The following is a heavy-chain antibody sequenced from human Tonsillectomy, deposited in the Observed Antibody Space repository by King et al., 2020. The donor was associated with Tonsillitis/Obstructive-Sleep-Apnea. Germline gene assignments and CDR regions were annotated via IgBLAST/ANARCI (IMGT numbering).Heavy chain of an antibody. V-gene: IGHV1-46*01. CDR1: GYTFTSYY. D-gene: IGHD2-15*01. Sequence: QLVQSGAEVKKPGASVKVSCKASGYTFTSYYMHWVRQAPGQGLEWMGIIKPSGGSTSYAQKFQGRVTMTRDTSPSTVYMGLSSLRSEDTAVYYCARAGLLYCSGGSCYSGTDAFDIWGQGTMVTVSS. J-gene: IGHJ3*02. CDR3: ARAGLLYCSGGSCYSGTDAFDI. CDR2: IKPSGGST.